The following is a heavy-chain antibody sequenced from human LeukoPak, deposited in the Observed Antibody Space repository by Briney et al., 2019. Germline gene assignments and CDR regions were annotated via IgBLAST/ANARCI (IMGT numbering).Heavy chain of an antibody. Sequence: GSLRLSCAASGFTFSSYWMSWVRQAPGKGLEWVANIKQDGSEKYYVDSVKGRFTISRDNAKNSLYLQMNSLRAEDTAVYYCARDSGDIAAAGPRYYYYYGMDVWGQGTTVTVSS. CDR3: ARDSGDIAAAGPRYYYYYGMDV. CDR1: GFTFSSYW. D-gene: IGHD6-13*01. CDR2: IKQDGSEK. V-gene: IGHV3-7*01. J-gene: IGHJ6*02.